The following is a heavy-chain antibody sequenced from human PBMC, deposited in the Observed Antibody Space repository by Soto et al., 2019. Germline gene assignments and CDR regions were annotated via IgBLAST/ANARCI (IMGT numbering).Heavy chain of an antibody. J-gene: IGHJ4*02. CDR3: AHFEVATIKYYFDY. CDR1: GFSLSTSGVG. D-gene: IGHD5-12*01. CDR2: IYWDDDK. Sequence: QITLKESGPTLVKHTQTLTLTCTFSGFSLSTSGVGVGWIRQPPGKALEWLALIYWDDDKRYSPSLKSRLTITKDTSKNQVVLTMTNMDPVDTATYYCAHFEVATIKYYFDYWGQGTLVTVSS. V-gene: IGHV2-5*02.